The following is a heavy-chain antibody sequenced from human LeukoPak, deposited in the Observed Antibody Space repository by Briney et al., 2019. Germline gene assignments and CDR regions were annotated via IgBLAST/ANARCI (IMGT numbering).Heavy chain of an antibody. Sequence: SGTLSPTCAVSGGSISSTNWWSWVRQPPGKGLEWIGEIYHSGTTNYNPSLKSRVTISVDKSKNQFYLKLSSVTAADTAVYYCARELSWKYFDYWGQGTLVTVSS. CDR2: IYHSGTT. CDR1: GGSISSTNW. J-gene: IGHJ4*02. V-gene: IGHV4-4*02. CDR3: ARELSWKYFDY. D-gene: IGHD1-1*01.